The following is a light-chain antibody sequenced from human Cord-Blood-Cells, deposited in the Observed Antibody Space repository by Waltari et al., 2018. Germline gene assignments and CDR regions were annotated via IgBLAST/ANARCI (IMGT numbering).Light chain of an antibody. CDR1: SSDVGSYNL. J-gene: IGLJ2*01. V-gene: IGLV2-23*01. CDR3: CSYAGSSTLRVV. CDR2: EGS. Sequence: QSALTQPASVSGSPGQSLTISCTGTSSDVGSYNLVSWYQQHPGKAPKLMIYEGSKRPSGVSNRFSGSKSGNTASLTISGLQAEDEADYYCCSYAGSSTLRVVFGGGTKLTVL.